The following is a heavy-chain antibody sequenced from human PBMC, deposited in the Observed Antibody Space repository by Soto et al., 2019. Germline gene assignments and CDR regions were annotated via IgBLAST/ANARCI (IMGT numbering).Heavy chain of an antibody. D-gene: IGHD6-13*01. CDR1: GYTLTNYY. CDR2: INPNGGST. Sequence: QVQLVQSGAEVKNPGASVKVSCKASGYTLTNYYIHWVRQAPGQGLEWMAIINPNGGSTNYAQKFQGRVTLARDTFTSTVYMEPSSLRSEDTAIYYCARGLAAGDYWGQGTLVTVSS. J-gene: IGHJ4*02. CDR3: ARGLAAGDY. V-gene: IGHV1-46*01.